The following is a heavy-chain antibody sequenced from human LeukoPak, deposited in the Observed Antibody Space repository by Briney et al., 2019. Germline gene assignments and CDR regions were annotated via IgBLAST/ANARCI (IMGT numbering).Heavy chain of an antibody. CDR1: GGSISSSSYY. CDR3: ARVWDSSSTLGDAFDI. CDR2: IYYSGGT. V-gene: IGHV4-39*07. Sequence: SETLSLTCTVSGGSISSSSYYWGWIRQPPGKGLEWIGSIYYSGGTYYNPSLKSRVTISVDTSKNQFSLKLSSVTAADTAVYYCARVWDSSSTLGDAFDIWGQGTMVTVSS. D-gene: IGHD6-6*01. J-gene: IGHJ3*02.